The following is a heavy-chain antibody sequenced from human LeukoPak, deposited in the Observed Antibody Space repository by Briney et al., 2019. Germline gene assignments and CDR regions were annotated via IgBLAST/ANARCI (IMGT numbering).Heavy chain of an antibody. CDR1: GFSLTTSGMC. J-gene: IGHJ3*02. Sequence: SGPALVKPTQTLTLTCTFSGFSLTTSGMCVSWIRQPPGKALEWLARIDWDDDKYYSTSLKTRLSISKDTSKNQVVLTMINMDPVDTATYYCARIRRRDGYRDAFDIWGQGTMVTVSS. D-gene: IGHD5-24*01. CDR3: ARIRRRDGYRDAFDI. CDR2: IDWDDDK. V-gene: IGHV2-70*11.